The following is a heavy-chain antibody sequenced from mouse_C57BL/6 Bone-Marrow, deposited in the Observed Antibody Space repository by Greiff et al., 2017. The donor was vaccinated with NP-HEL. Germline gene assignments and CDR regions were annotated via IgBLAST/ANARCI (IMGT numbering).Heavy chain of an antibody. D-gene: IGHD2-4*01. J-gene: IGHJ1*03. CDR1: GYSFTGYY. CDR3: ARSDYDCAWYFDV. CDR2: INPSTGGT. Sequence: EVQLQQSGPELVKPGASVKISCKASGYSFTGYYMNWVKQSPEKSLEWIGEINPSTGGTTYNQKFKAKATLTVDKSSSTAYMQLKSLTSEDSAVYYCARSDYDCAWYFDVWGTGTTVTVSS. V-gene: IGHV1-42*01.